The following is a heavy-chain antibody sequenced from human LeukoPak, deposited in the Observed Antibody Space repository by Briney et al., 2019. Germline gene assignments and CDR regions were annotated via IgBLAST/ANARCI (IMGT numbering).Heavy chain of an antibody. Sequence: GESLKISCQGSGYSFTSYWINWVRQMPGKGLEWMGMIDPSDSYTNYSPSFQGHVTISADKSISTAYLQWSSLKASDTAMYYCARHIIDYYDSTNFGDYWGQGTLVTVSS. CDR3: ARHIIDYYDSTNFGDY. J-gene: IGHJ4*02. V-gene: IGHV5-10-1*01. D-gene: IGHD3-22*01. CDR1: GYSFTSYW. CDR2: IDPSDSYT.